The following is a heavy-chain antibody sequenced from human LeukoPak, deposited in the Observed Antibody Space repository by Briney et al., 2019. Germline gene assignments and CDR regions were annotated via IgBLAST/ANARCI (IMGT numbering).Heavy chain of an antibody. CDR1: GYTFTSHK. CDR3: ARGLAARRPEGGRGVY. D-gene: IGHD6-25*01. V-gene: IGHV1-8*01. J-gene: IGHJ4*02. Sequence: ASEKVSCKASGYTFTSHKIKWARQATGQGLEWMAWMHPKSGDTDYAQQFQGRVTMSRNTSVITTYMDLTSFRCEDTAVHSCARGLAARRPEGGRGVYWGQGTLVTVSS. CDR2: MHPKSGDT.